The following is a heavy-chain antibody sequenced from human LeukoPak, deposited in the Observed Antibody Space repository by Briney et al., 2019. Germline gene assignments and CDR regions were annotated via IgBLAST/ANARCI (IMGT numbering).Heavy chain of an antibody. D-gene: IGHD2-15*01. J-gene: IGHJ5*02. CDR1: GGSISSYY. CDR2: IYYSGRT. CDR3: ARDSGQYCTGGSCYVNWFDP. V-gene: IGHV4-59*01. Sequence: SETLSLTCTVSGGSISSYYWSWIRQPPGKGLGWIGYIYYSGRTNYNPSLRSRVTISVDTSKNQLSLILRSVTAADTAVYYCARDSGQYCTGGSCYVNWFDPWGQGTLVTVSS.